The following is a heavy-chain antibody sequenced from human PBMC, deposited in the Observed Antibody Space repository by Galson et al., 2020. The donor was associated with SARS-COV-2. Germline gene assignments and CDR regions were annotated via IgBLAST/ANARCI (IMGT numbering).Heavy chain of an antibody. CDR2: IYYSGST. D-gene: IGHD6-19*01. CDR3: ARVVYIAVAGTFWFDP. Sequence: SETLSLTCTVSGGSISSGDYYWSWIRQPPGKGLEWIGYIYYSGSTYYNPSLKSRVTISVDTSKNQFSLKLSSVTAADTAVYYCARVVYIAVAGTFWFDPWGQGTLVTVSS. CDR1: GGSISSGDYY. V-gene: IGHV4-30-4*01. J-gene: IGHJ5*02.